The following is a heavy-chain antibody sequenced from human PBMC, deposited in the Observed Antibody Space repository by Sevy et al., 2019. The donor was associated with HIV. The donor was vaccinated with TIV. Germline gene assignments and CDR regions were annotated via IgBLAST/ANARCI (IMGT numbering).Heavy chain of an antibody. CDR2: ISGSGGST. J-gene: IGHJ4*02. CDR3: AKGWGNGSYSGVDY. Sequence: GGSLRLSCAASGFTFSSYAMSWVRQAPGKGLEWVSAISGSGGSTYYADSVKGRFTISRDNSKNTMYLQMNSLRAEDTDVYYGAKGWGNGSYSGVDYWGQGTLVTVSS. V-gene: IGHV3-23*01. D-gene: IGHD1-26*01. CDR1: GFTFSSYA.